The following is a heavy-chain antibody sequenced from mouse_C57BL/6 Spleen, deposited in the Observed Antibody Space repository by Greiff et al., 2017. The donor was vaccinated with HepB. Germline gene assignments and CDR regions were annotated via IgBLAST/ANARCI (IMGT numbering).Heavy chain of an antibody. CDR2: ILPGSGST. CDR1: GYTFTGYW. J-gene: IGHJ4*01. V-gene: IGHV1-9*01. CDR3: AREGLGEDYYAMDY. Sequence: QVQLQQSGAELMKPGASVKLSCKATGYTFTGYWIEWVKQRPGHGLEWIGEILPGSGSTNYNEKFKGKATLTADTSSNNTYMQLSSLTTEDSAIYYCAREGLGEDYYAMDYWGQGTSVTVSS. D-gene: IGHD3-3*01.